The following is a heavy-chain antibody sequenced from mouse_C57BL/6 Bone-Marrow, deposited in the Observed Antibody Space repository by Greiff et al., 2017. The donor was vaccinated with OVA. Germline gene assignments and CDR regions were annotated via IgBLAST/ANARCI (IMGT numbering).Heavy chain of an antibody. J-gene: IGHJ2*01. CDR1: GYAFSSSW. D-gene: IGHD1-1*01. CDR3: AREHYYGSSYVRFDY. V-gene: IGHV1-82*01. CDR2: IYPGDGDT. Sequence: QVQLKESGPELVKPGASVKISCKASGYAFSSSWMNWVKQRPGKGLEWIGRIYPGDGDTNYNGKFKGKATLTADKSSSTADMQLRSLTSEDSAVYFCAREHYYGSSYVRFDYWGQGTTLTVSS.